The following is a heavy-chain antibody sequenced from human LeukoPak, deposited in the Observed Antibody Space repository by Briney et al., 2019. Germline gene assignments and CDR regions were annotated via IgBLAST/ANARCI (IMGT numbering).Heavy chain of an antibody. V-gene: IGHV1-2*02. D-gene: IGHD3-3*01. CDR3: ARAGAPSEYYDLWSGLDY. J-gene: IGHJ4*02. Sequence: GASVKVSCKASGYTFSGNYIQWVRQAPGQGLEWMGWINPNSGGTNYAQKFQGRVTMTRDTSISTAYMELSRLRSDDTAVYYCARAGAPSEYYDLWSGLDYWGQGTLVTVSS. CDR2: INPNSGGT. CDR1: GYTFSGNY.